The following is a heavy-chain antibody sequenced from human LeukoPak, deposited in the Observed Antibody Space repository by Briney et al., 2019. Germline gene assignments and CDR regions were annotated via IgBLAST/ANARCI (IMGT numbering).Heavy chain of an antibody. CDR3: AKGYGYSGYEGFDY. V-gene: IGHV3-23*01. J-gene: IGHJ4*02. Sequence: GGSLRLSCAASGFTFSSFAMSWVRQAPGKGLEWVSAISGSGGTTYYSDSVKGRFTISRDNSENTLYLQMNSLRAEDTAVYYCAKGYGYSGYEGFDYWGQGTLVTVSS. D-gene: IGHD5-12*01. CDR1: GFTFSSFA. CDR2: ISGSGGTT.